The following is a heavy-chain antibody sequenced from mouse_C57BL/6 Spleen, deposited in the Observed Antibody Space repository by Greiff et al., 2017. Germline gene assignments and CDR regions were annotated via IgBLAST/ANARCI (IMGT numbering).Heavy chain of an antibody. J-gene: IGHJ4*01. CDR2: INPGSGGT. D-gene: IGHD1-2*01. CDR1: GYAFTNYL. V-gene: IGHV1-54*01. CDR3: ARKPSSYVDYAMDY. Sequence: VQLQQSGAELVRPGTSVKVSCKASGYAFTNYLIEWVKQRPGQGLEWIGVINPGSGGTNYNEKFKGKATLTADKSSSTAYMQLSSLTSEDSAVYFCARKPSSYVDYAMDYWGQGTSVTVSS.